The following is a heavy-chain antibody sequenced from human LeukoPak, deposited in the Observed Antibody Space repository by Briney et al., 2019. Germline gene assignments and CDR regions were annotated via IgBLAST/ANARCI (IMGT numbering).Heavy chain of an antibody. Sequence: AGGSLRLSCAASGFTFSGSGMSWVRQAPGKGREWISSSGDSDGSTYYADSLKGRFTISRDNSKNTLYLQMNNLRAEDTAVYYCAKGGCRGTCNPLAYWGQGALVTVSP. D-gene: IGHD2-15*01. V-gene: IGHV3-23*01. CDR2: SGDSDGST. J-gene: IGHJ4*02. CDR3: AKGGCRGTCNPLAY. CDR1: GFTFSGSG.